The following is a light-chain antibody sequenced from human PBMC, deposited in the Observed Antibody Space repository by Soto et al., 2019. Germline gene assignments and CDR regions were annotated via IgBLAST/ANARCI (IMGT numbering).Light chain of an antibody. J-gene: IGLJ2*01. CDR2: EVV. CDR1: SSDVGGYNY. Sequence: QSALTQPPSASGSPGQSVTISCTGTSSDVGGYNYVSWYQQHPGAAPKLMIYEVVKRPSGVPERFSGSKSGNTASLTDSGLQAEDESDYYCSSYGGDNNVVFGGGTKVTVL. CDR3: SSYGGDNNVV. V-gene: IGLV2-8*01.